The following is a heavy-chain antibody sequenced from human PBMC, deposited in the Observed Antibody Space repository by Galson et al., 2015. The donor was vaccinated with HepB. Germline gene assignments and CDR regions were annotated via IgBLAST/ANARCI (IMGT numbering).Heavy chain of an antibody. V-gene: IGHV3-7*03. CDR2: IKQDGSEK. CDR1: GFTFSSYW. Sequence: SLRLSCAASGFTFSSYWMSWVCQAPGKGLEWVANIKQDGSEKYYVDSVKGRFTISRDNAKISLYLQMNSLRAEDTAVYYCARVSSSWSHNWFDPWGQGTLVTVSS. D-gene: IGHD6-13*01. J-gene: IGHJ5*02. CDR3: ARVSSSWSHNWFDP.